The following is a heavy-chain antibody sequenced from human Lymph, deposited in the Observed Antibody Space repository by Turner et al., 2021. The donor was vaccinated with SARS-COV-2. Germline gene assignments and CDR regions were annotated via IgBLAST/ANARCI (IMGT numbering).Heavy chain of an antibody. D-gene: IGHD1-20*01. V-gene: IGHV1-69*10. J-gene: IGHJ4*02. CDR3: ARDVTGPLGY. CDR2: INPMLDIA. CDR1: GGTFSSYA. Sequence: QVQLVQSGAEVKKPGSSVKVPCKAAGGTFSSYAISWVRQAPGQGLEWMGGINPMLDIANYAQKFQGSVTITADKSTSTAYMELSSLGSEDTAVYYCARDVTGPLGYWGQGTLVTVSS.